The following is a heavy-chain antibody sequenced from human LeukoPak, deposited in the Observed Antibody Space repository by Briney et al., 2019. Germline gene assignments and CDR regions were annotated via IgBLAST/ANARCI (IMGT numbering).Heavy chain of an antibody. Sequence: PSETLSLTCTVSGGSISSYYWSWIRQPPGKGLEWIGYIYYSGSTNYNPSLKSRVTISVDTSKNQFSLKLSSVTAADTAVYYCARSRYSYGEGIHFDYWGQGTLVTVSS. CDR2: IYYSGST. J-gene: IGHJ4*02. V-gene: IGHV4-59*01. CDR1: GGSISSYY. CDR3: ARSRYSYGEGIHFDY. D-gene: IGHD5-18*01.